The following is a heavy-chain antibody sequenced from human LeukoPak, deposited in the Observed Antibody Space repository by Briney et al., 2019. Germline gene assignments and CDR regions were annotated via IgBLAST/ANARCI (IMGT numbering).Heavy chain of an antibody. Sequence: PSETLSLTCTVSGGSISSYYWTWIRQPPGKGLEWIGYIYYSGSTNYNPSLKSRVTISVDTSKNQFSLKLSSVTAADTAVYYCARQRGSGLDYWGQGTLVTVSS. J-gene: IGHJ4*02. CDR3: ARQRGSGLDY. CDR2: IYYSGST. D-gene: IGHD6-25*01. CDR1: GGSISSYY. V-gene: IGHV4-59*08.